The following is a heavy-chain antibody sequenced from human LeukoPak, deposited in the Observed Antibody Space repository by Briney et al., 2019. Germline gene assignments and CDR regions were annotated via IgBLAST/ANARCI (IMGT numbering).Heavy chain of an antibody. V-gene: IGHV4-39*01. D-gene: IGHD1-26*01. Sequence: SETLSLTCTVSGASISSSIYYWGWIRQPPGKGLEWIGSIYYSGRTYSNPSLLSRLSISVDTSKNQFFLNLNSVTAADTALYYCARLMVGATSVDSWGQGTLVTVSS. J-gene: IGHJ4*02. CDR3: ARLMVGATSVDS. CDR1: GASISSSIYY. CDR2: IYYSGRT.